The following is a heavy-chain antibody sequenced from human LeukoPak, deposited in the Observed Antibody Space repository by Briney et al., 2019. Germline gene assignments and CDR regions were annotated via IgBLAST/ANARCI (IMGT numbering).Heavy chain of an antibody. CDR3: ASEVTAPFDY. J-gene: IGHJ4*02. CDR2: ISSSGSTI. D-gene: IGHD2-21*02. V-gene: IGHV3-11*04. Sequence: PGGSLRLSCAASGFTFSNAWMSWVRQAPGKGLEWVSYISSSGSTIYYADSVKGRFTISRDNAKNSLYLQMNSLRAEDTAVYYCASEVTAPFDYWGQGTLVTVSS. CDR1: GFTFSNAW.